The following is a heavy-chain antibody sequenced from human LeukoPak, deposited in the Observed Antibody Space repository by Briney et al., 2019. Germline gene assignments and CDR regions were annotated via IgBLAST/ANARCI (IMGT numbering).Heavy chain of an antibody. V-gene: IGHV5-51*01. CDR3: ARRKYCSSTSCENYYYYGMDV. CDR2: IYPGDSDT. D-gene: IGHD2-2*01. CDR1: GYSFTSYW. Sequence: GESLKISCKGSGYSFTSYWNGWVRQMPGKGLEWMGIIYPGDSDTRYSPSFQGQVTISADKSISTAYLQWSSLKASDTAMYYCARRKYCSSTSCENYYYYGMDVWGQGTTVTVSS. J-gene: IGHJ6*02.